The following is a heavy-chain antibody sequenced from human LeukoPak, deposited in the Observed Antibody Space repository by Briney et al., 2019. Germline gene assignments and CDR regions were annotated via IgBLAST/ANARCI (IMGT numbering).Heavy chain of an antibody. Sequence: PGGSLRLSCAASGFTFSSYEMNWVRQAPGKGLEWVSYISSSGSTIYYADSVKGRFTIPRDNAKNSLYLQMNSLRAEDTAVYYCARGPTNNYGGYEDYWGQGTLVTVSS. J-gene: IGHJ4*02. CDR3: ARGPTNNYGGYEDY. D-gene: IGHD5-12*01. V-gene: IGHV3-48*03. CDR2: ISSSGSTI. CDR1: GFTFSSYE.